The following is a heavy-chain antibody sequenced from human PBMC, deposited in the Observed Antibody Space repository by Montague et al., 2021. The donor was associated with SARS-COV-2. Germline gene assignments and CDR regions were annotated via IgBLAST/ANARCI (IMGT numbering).Heavy chain of an antibody. Sequence: SETLSLTCAASGGSISSSNRWRWVRQPPGKGLEWIGEIYHSGSTDYNPSLKSRVTISVDKSKNQFSLKLSSVTAADTAVYYCARHLNYRDYGGDDYWGQGTLVTVSS. CDR1: GGSISSSNR. CDR2: IYHSGST. CDR3: ARHLNYRDYGGDDY. V-gene: IGHV4-4*02. D-gene: IGHD4-17*01. J-gene: IGHJ4*02.